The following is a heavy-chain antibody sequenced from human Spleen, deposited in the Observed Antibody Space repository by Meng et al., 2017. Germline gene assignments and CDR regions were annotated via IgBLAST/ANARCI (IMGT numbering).Heavy chain of an antibody. J-gene: IGHJ4*02. Sequence: SCTTSGFTFYGYGMHWVRQAPGKGLEWVALITSDGSNKYYADSVKGRFTISRDNSKNTLYLQINSLRAEDTAVYFCARDGPHYDVDYWGQGTLVTVSS. CDR2: ITSDGSNK. CDR3: ARDGPHYDVDY. V-gene: IGHV3-33*01. CDR1: GFTFYGYG. D-gene: IGHD5-12*01.